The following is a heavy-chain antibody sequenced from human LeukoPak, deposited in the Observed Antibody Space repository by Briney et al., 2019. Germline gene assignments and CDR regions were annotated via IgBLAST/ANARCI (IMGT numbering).Heavy chain of an antibody. Sequence: GESLKISCKGSGYSFTSYWIGWVRQMPGKGLEWMGIIYPGDSDTRYSTSFQGQVTISADKSISTAYLQWSSLKASDTAMYYCARCLSTSPYYYYMDVWGKGTTVTVSS. CDR2: IYPGDSDT. CDR1: GYSFTSYW. V-gene: IGHV5-51*01. D-gene: IGHD2-2*01. CDR3: ARCLSTSPYYYYMDV. J-gene: IGHJ6*03.